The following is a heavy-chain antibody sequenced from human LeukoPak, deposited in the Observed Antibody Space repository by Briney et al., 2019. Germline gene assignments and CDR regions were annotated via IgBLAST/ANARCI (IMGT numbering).Heavy chain of an antibody. CDR2: IYYSGST. CDR3: ARDAAYYYDSSGSEGYFDL. Sequence: SETLSLTCTVSGGSISSYYWSWIRQPPGKGLEWIGYIYYSGSTNYNPSLKSRVTISVDTSKNQFSLKLSSVTAADTAVYYCARDAAYYYDSSGSEGYFDLWGRGTLVPVSS. D-gene: IGHD3-22*01. CDR1: GGSISSYY. J-gene: IGHJ2*01. V-gene: IGHV4-59*01.